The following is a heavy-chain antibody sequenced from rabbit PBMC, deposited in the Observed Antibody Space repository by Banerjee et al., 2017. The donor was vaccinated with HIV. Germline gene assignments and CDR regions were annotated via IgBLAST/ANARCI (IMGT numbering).Heavy chain of an antibody. CDR2: IYAGSSGTT. CDR3: ARDLAGVIGWNFGL. CDR1: GFSFSSNYW. V-gene: IGHV1S45*01. D-gene: IGHD4-1*01. Sequence: QEQLEESGGDLVKPGASLTLTCTASGFSFSSNYWICWVRQAPGKGLELIACIYAGSSGTTYYASWANGRFTISKTSSTTVTLQMTSLTAADTATYFCARDLAGVIGWNFGLWGQGTLVTVS. J-gene: IGHJ4*01.